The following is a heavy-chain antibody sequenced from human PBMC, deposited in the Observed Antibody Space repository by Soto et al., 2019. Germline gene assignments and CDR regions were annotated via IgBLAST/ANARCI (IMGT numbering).Heavy chain of an antibody. J-gene: IGHJ4*02. CDR2: ISAYNGNT. D-gene: IGHD3-10*01. V-gene: IGHV1-18*01. CDR1: GYTFTSYG. CDR3: ARDGGDMVRGVPHYDY. Sequence: QVPLVPSGAEVKKPGASVKVSCKASGYTFTSYGISWVRQAPGQGLEWMGWISAYNGNTNYAQKLQGRVTMTTDTSTSTAYMELGSLRSDDTAVYYCARDGGDMVRGVPHYDYWGQGTLVTVSS.